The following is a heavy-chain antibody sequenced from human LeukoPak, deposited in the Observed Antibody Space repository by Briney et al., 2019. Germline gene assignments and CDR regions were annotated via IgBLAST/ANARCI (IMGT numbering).Heavy chain of an antibody. V-gene: IGHV3-30-3*01. Sequence: GRSLRLSCAASGFTFSSYAMHWVRQAPGKGLEWVAVISYDGSNKYYADSVKGRFTISRDNSKNTLYLQMNSLRAEDTAVYYCAKGQLRVQHNPYYFDYWGQGTLVTVSS. D-gene: IGHD1-1*01. CDR3: AKGQLRVQHNPYYFDY. CDR2: ISYDGSNK. J-gene: IGHJ4*02. CDR1: GFTFSSYA.